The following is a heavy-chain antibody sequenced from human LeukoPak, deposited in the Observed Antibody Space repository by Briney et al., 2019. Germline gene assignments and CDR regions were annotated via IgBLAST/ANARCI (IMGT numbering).Heavy chain of an antibody. V-gene: IGHV1-2*02. Sequence: GASVKVSCKASGYAFTSYYIHWVRQAPGQGLEWMGWINPNSGVTKYAQKFQGRVTMTRDTSISTAYMELSRLTSDDTAVYYCARDTSPFMDVWGKGTTVTVSS. CDR1: GYAFTSYY. J-gene: IGHJ6*03. CDR3: ARDTSPFMDV. D-gene: IGHD1-26*01. CDR2: INPNSGVT.